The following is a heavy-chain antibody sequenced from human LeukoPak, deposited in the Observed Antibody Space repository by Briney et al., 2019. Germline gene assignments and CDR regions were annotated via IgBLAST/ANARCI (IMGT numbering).Heavy chain of an antibody. CDR1: GFTFSDYY. CDR2: ISSSGSTI. CDR3: ARGGGYDYVWGSYRRPDYYYYYMDV. D-gene: IGHD3-16*02. Sequence: GGSLRLSCAASGFTFSDYYMSWIRQAPGKGLEWVSYISSSGSTIYYADSVKGRFTISRDNAKNSLYLQMNSLRAEDRAVYYCARGGGYDYVWGSYRRPDYYYYYMDVWGKGTTVTVSS. J-gene: IGHJ6*03. V-gene: IGHV3-11*01.